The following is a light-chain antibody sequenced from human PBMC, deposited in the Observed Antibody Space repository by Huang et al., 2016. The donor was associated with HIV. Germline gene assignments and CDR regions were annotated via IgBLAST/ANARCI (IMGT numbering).Light chain of an antibody. CDR2: SAS. CDR3: QQTYRTPYT. CDR1: QNINTF. Sequence: DIQMTQSPSSLSTFVGDRVTITCRASQNINTFLHWYQEKPGKAPILLIYSASSLEHGVPSRFSGIASGTEFTLTVSSVQPDDSATYYCQQTYRTPYTFGQGTKLDI. J-gene: IGKJ2*01. V-gene: IGKV1-39*01.